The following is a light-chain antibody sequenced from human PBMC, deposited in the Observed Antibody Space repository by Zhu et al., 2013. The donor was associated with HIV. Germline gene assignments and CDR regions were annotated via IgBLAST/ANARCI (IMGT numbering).Light chain of an antibody. CDR3: QQYNNWPPWT. V-gene: IGKV3-15*01. J-gene: IGKJ1*01. Sequence: EIVLTQSPGTLSLSPGERATLSCRASQYVTSNYLAWYHQKPGQAPRLLIYGASTRATGIPARFSGSGSGTEFTLTISSLQSEDFAVYYCQQYNNWPPWTFGQGTKVEIK. CDR1: QYVTSN. CDR2: GAS.